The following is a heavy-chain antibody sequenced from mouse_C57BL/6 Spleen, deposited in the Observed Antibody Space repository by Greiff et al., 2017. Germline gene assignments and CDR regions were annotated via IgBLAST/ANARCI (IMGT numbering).Heavy chain of an antibody. CDR1: GYAFSSYW. D-gene: IGHD1-1*01. CDR3: ARGGGTTVVGDY. Sequence: QVQLQESGAELVKPGASVKISCKASGYAFSSYWMNWVKQRPGKGLEWIGQIYPGDGDTNYNGKFKGKATLTADKSSSTAYMQLSSLTSEDSAVYFCARGGGTTVVGDYWGQGTTLTVSS. V-gene: IGHV1-80*01. J-gene: IGHJ2*01. CDR2: IYPGDGDT.